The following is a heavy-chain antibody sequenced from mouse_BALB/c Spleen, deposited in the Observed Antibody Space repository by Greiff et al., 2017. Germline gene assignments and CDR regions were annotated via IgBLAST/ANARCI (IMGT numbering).Heavy chain of an antibody. D-gene: IGHD2-12*01. CDR3: NGRRDFDY. CDR2: IDPENGDT. V-gene: IGHV14-4*02. J-gene: IGHJ2*01. Sequence: VQLKQSGAELVRSGASVKLSCTASGFNIKDYYMHWVKQRPEQGLEWIGWIDPENGDTEYAPKFQGKATMTADTSSNTAYLQLSSLTSEDTAVYYCNGRRDFDYWGQGTTLTVSS. CDR1: GFNIKDYY.